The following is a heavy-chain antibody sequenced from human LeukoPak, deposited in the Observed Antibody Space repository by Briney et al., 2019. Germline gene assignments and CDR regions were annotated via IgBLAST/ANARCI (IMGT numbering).Heavy chain of an antibody. V-gene: IGHV4-30-2*01. CDR1: GGSISSGGYS. D-gene: IGHD3-10*01. CDR2: IYHSGST. J-gene: IGHJ4*02. CDR3: ARGGHYGSGSDFDY. Sequence: PSQTLSLTCAVSGGSISSGGYSWSWIRQPPGKGLEWIVYIYHSGSTYYNPSLKSRVTIPVDRSKNQFSLKLSSVTAADTAVYYCARGGHYGSGSDFDYWGQGTLVTVSS.